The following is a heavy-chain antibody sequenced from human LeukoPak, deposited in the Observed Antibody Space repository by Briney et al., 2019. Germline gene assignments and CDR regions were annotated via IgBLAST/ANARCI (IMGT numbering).Heavy chain of an antibody. CDR1: GFTLRTYA. CDR2: ISSSTYYI. J-gene: IGHJ3*02. V-gene: IGHV3-21*01. Sequence: GGSLRLSCAASGFTLRTYAMDCVRQAPGKGLEWVSSISSSTYYIYYADSVKGRFTLSRDNAKNSLYLQINRLRADDSPVSYSVRILGAAAEGAFDIWGQGTMVTVSS. CDR3: VRILGAAAEGAFDI. D-gene: IGHD6-25*01.